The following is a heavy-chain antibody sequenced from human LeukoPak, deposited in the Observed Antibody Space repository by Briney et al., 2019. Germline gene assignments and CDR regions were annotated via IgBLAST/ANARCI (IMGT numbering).Heavy chain of an antibody. D-gene: IGHD3-10*01. CDR2: INPNSGGT. J-gene: IGHJ5*02. CDR3: ARRYGSGTVWFDP. CDR1: GYTFTGYY. V-gene: IGHV1-2*02. Sequence: ASVKVSCKASGYTFTGYYMHWVRQAPGQGLEWMGWINPNSGGTNYAQKFQGRVTMTRDTSISTAYMELSRLRSDDTAVYYCARRYGSGTVWFDPWGQETLVTVSS.